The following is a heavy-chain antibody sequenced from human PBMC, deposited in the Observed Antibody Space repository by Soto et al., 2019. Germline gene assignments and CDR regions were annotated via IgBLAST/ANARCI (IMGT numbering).Heavy chain of an antibody. V-gene: IGHV1-2*02. J-gene: IGHJ3*02. CDR2: INPNSGGT. CDR3: ARGDTYYYDSSGYYDI. Sequence: QVQLVQSEAEVKKPGASVKVSCKASGYTFTGYYMHWVRQAPGQGLEWMGWINPNSGGTNYAQKFQGRVTMTRDTSISTAYMELSRLRSDDTAVYYCARGDTYYYDSSGYYDIWGQGTMVTVSS. CDR1: GYTFTGYY. D-gene: IGHD3-22*01.